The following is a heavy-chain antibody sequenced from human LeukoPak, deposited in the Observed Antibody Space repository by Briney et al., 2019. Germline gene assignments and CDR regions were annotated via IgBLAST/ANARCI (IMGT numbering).Heavy chain of an antibody. D-gene: IGHD5-18*01. J-gene: IGHJ4*02. CDR3: ARDLAYGYEEFDY. CDR1: GFRFSDYF. V-gene: IGHV3-11*01. Sequence: KPGGSLRLSCAGSGFRFSDYFMSWVRQAPGKGLEWVSYISSSGSATTYADSVRGRFTVSRDNAMNSLYLQMNSLRAEDTAVYYCARDLAYGYEEFDYWGQGTLVTVSS. CDR2: ISSSGSAT.